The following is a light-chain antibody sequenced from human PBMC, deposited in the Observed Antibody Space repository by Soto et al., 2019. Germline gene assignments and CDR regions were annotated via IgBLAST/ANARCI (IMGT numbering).Light chain of an antibody. Sequence: EVVLTQSPATPSLSPGERATLSCRASQSVGNFLAWYQQKPGQAPRLLIYDASNRATGIPARFSGSGSGTDFTLTISSLQPEDFAVYYCQQRSNWPPSITFGQGTRLEIK. V-gene: IGKV3-11*01. CDR1: QSVGNF. CDR3: QQRSNWPPSIT. CDR2: DAS. J-gene: IGKJ5*01.